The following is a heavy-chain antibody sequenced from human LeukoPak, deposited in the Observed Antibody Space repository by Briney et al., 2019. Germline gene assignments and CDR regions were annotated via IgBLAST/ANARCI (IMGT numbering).Heavy chain of an antibody. CDR1: GYSFTGYY. CDR3: AKDQNTGYANNWFDP. Sequence: ASVKVSCKASGYSFTGYYIHWVRQAPGQGLEWMGWINPNNGGTNFAQKFQGRVTMTRDTFISTAYMELSRLRSDDTAIYYCAKDQNTGYANNWFDPWGQGTLVTVSS. D-gene: IGHD5-12*01. CDR2: INPNNGGT. J-gene: IGHJ5*02. V-gene: IGHV1-2*02.